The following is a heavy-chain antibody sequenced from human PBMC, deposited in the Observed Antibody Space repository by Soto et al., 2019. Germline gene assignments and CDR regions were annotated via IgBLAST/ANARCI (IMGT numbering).Heavy chain of an antibody. Sequence: GASVKVSCKASGGTFSSYAISWVRQAPGQGLEWMGGIIPIFGAANYAQKFQGRVTITADKSTSTAYMELSSLRSEDTAVYYCARDGSGNYFGYWGQGTLVTVSS. V-gene: IGHV1-69*06. CDR2: IIPIFGAA. CDR1: GGTFSSYA. J-gene: IGHJ4*02. D-gene: IGHD1-26*01. CDR3: ARDGSGNYFGY.